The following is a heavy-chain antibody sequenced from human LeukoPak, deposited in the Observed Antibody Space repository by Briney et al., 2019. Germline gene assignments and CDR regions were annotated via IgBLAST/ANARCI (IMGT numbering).Heavy chain of an antibody. CDR3: ARDPHGGIRYCSGGSCQSYYYYGMDV. V-gene: IGHV4-39*07. Sequence: SETLSLTCTVSGGSVSSTSYYWGWIRQPPGKGLEWIGSIYYSGSTHYNSSLKSRLTISVDTSKNQFSLKLSSVTAADTAVYYCARDPHGGIRYCSGGSCQSYYYYGMDVWGQGTTVTVSS. CDR1: GGSVSSTSYY. D-gene: IGHD2-15*01. J-gene: IGHJ6*02. CDR2: IYYSGST.